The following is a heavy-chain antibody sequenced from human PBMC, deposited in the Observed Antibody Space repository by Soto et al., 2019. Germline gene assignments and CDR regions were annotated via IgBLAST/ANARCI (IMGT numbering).Heavy chain of an antibody. D-gene: IGHD3-22*01. J-gene: IGHJ5*02. CDR2: IIPIFGTA. Sequence: QVQLVQSGAEVKKPGSSVKVSCKASGGTFSSYAISWVRQAPGQGLEWMVGIIPIFGTANYAQKVQGRVTITADKSTSTAYMELSSLRSEDTAVYYCARVGSYDSSSYYPKWFDPWGQGTLVTVCS. V-gene: IGHV1-69*06. CDR1: GGTFSSYA. CDR3: ARVGSYDSSSYYPKWFDP.